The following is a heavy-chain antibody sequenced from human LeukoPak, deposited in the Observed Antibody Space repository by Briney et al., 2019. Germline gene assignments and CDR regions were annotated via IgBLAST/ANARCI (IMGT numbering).Heavy chain of an antibody. J-gene: IGHJ6*04. V-gene: IGHV1-58*01. Sequence: GASVKVSCKASGFTFTSSAVQWVRHARGQRLEWIGWIVVGSGNTNYAQKFQERVTITRDMSTSTAYMELSSLRSEDTAVYYCAADMGYYYGMDVWGKGTTVTVSS. CDR3: AADMGYYYGMDV. D-gene: IGHD1-26*01. CDR2: IVVGSGNT. CDR1: GFTFTSSA.